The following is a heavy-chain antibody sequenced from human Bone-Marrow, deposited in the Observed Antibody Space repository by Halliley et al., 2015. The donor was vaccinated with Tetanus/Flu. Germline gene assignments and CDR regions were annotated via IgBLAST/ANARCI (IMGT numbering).Heavy chain of an antibody. CDR3: AGGHLRVGEPTFDC. CDR2: LYHRGST. Sequence: LEWLGYLYHRGSTNHNPPRKSRVPISVDTSKSLFSLNLSSVTAADTAVYFCAGGHLRVGEPTFDCWGPGILVTLSS. V-gene: IGHV4-59*09. J-gene: IGHJ4*02. D-gene: IGHD1-26*01.